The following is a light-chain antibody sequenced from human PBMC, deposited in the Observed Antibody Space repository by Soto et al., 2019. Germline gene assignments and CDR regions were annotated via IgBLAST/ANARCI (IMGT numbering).Light chain of an antibody. CDR3: QQSYSTPWT. Sequence: DIQMTQSPSSLSASVGDRVTITCRASQDISNYLAWYQQKPGKVPKLLIYAASSLQSGVPSRFSGSGSGTDFTLTISSLQPEDFATYYCQQSYSTPWTFGQGTKVDIK. CDR1: QDISNY. J-gene: IGKJ1*01. V-gene: IGKV1-39*01. CDR2: AAS.